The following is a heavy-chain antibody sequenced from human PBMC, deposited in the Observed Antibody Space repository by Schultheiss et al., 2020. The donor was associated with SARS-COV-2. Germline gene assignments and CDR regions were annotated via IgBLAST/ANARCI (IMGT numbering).Heavy chain of an antibody. Sequence: GESLKISCAASGFTFSSYGMHWVRQAPGKGLEWVAVISYDGSNKYYADSVKGRFTISRDNSKNTLYLQMNSLRAEDTAVYYCARDPAYSSSSLDYWGQGTLVTVSS. CDR1: GFTFSSYG. J-gene: IGHJ4*02. D-gene: IGHD6-6*01. V-gene: IGHV3-30*03. CDR2: ISYDGSNK. CDR3: ARDPAYSSSSLDY.